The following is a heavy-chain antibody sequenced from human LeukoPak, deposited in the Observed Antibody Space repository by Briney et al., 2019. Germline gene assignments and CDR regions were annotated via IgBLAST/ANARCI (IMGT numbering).Heavy chain of an antibody. CDR3: ARDLEASSSLDY. Sequence: TSVKVSCKTSGYTFTGYYMHWVRQAPGQGLEWMGWIHPISGATNYAPRFQDRVTKTRDTSISTAYMELSRLISDDMAVYYCARDLEASSSLDYWGQGTLVTVSS. CDR2: IHPISGAT. J-gene: IGHJ4*02. V-gene: IGHV1-2*02. D-gene: IGHD6-6*01. CDR1: GYTFTGYY.